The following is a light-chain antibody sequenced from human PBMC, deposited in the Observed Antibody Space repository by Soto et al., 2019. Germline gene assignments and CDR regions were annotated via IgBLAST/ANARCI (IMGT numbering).Light chain of an antibody. J-gene: IGKJ1*01. CDR1: QSISSY. V-gene: IGKV1-39*01. CDR2: AAS. CDR3: QQSSEATWT. Sequence: DIQMTQSPSSLSASVGDRVTITCRASQSISSYLNWYQQKPGKAPKLLIYAASSSQSGVPSRFSGSGSGTDFTLTISSLQPEDFATYYCQQSSEATWTFGQGTKVDI.